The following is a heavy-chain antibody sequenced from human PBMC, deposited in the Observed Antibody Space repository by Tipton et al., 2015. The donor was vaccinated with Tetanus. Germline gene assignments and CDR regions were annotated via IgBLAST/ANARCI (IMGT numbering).Heavy chain of an antibody. J-gene: IGHJ3*02. D-gene: IGHD6-25*01. V-gene: IGHV1-46*01. CDR3: ARQRANRADAFDI. CDR2: INPSGGLT. Sequence: QLVQSGAEVKRPGASVKVSCKASGYTFSSFEMHWVRQAPGQGLEWMGTINPSGGLTTYAQKFKGRLIVAKDTSTSTVSMELNSLRSEDTAVYYCARQRANRADAFDIWGQGTMVTVS. CDR1: GYTFSSFE.